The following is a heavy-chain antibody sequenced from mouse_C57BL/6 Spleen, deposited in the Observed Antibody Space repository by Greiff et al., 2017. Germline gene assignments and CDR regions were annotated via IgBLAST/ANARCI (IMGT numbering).Heavy chain of an antibody. D-gene: IGHD2-4*01. CDR3: TRSGYYDSREYFDY. J-gene: IGHJ2*01. CDR2: IDPETGGT. V-gene: IGHV1-15*01. CDR1: GYTFTDYE. Sequence: VQLQQSGAELVRPGASVTLSCKASGYTFTDYEMHWVKQTPVHGLEWIGAIDPETGGTAYNQKFKGKAILTADKSSSTAYMELRSLTSEDSAVYYCTRSGYYDSREYFDYSCQGTTLTVSS.